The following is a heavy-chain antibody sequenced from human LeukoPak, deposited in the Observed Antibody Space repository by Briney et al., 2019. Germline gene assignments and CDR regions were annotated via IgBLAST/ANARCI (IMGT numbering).Heavy chain of an antibody. CDR1: GLTFSKYS. CDR2: ISSSSLI. V-gene: IGHV3-48*02. J-gene: IGHJ4*02. Sequence: GGSLRLSCAASGLTFSKYSMNWVRQAPGKGLEWVSYISSSSLIYYADSVKGRFTISRDNAKNSLYLQMDSLRDEDTAVYYCARGGCAYWGQGTLVTVSS. CDR3: ARGGCAY. D-gene: IGHD2-8*01.